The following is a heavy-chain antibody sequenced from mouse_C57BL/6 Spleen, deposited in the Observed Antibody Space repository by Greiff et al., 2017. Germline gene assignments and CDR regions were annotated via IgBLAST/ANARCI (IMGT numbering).Heavy chain of an antibody. CDR1: GYSFTGYY. J-gene: IGHJ4*01. V-gene: IGHV1-42*01. CDR2: INPSTGGT. Sequence: EVNLVESGPELVKPGASVKISCKASGYSFTGYYMNWVKQSPEKSLEWIGEINPSTGGTTYNQKFKAKATLTVDKSSSTAYMQLKSLTSEDSAVYYCAIYYYGSSYKAMDYWGQGTSVTVSS. CDR3: AIYYYGSSYKAMDY. D-gene: IGHD1-1*01.